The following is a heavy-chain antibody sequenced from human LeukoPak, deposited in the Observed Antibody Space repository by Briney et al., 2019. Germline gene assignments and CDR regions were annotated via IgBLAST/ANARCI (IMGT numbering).Heavy chain of an antibody. V-gene: IGHV3-7*01. CDR3: ARGGGDWESPFDY. D-gene: IGHD2-21*02. J-gene: IGHJ4*02. CDR1: GFTFSTYW. Sequence: PGGSLRLSCAASGFTFSTYWMSWVRQAPGKGLEWVANIKQDGSEKYYVDSVRDRFTISRDNAKNSLYLQMNSLRAEDTAVYYCARGGGDWESPFDYWGQGTLVTVSS. CDR2: IKQDGSEK.